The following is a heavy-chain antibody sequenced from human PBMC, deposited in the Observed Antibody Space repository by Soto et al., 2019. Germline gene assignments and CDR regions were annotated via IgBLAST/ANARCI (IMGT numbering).Heavy chain of an antibody. J-gene: IGHJ6*02. D-gene: IGHD1-7*01. V-gene: IGHV3-7*01. Sequence: QAGGSLRLSGAASVFTFSSYWMSWVRQAPGKGLEWVANIKQDGSEKYYVDSVKGRFTISRDNAKNSLYLQMNSLRAEDTAVYYCARDGTGGMDVWGQGTTVTVSS. CDR3: ARDGTGGMDV. CDR2: IKQDGSEK. CDR1: VFTFSSYW.